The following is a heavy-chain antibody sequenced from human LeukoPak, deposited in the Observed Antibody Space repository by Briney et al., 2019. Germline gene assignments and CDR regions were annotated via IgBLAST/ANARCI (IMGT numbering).Heavy chain of an antibody. CDR3: AKAGELREY. D-gene: IGHD1-26*01. V-gene: IGHV3-7*03. Sequence: GGSLRLSCVASGFTFSGYWMSWIRQAPGKGLEWVANVKQDGSEKDYVGSVKGRFTISRDNSKNTLYLQMNSLRAEDTAVYYCAKAGELREYWGQGTLVTVSS. CDR1: GFTFSGYW. CDR2: VKQDGSEK. J-gene: IGHJ4*02.